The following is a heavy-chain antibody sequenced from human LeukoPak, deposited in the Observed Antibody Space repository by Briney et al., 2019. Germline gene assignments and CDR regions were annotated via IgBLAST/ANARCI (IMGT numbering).Heavy chain of an antibody. CDR3: ASGIVHYYDSSGYYSYFDY. CDR2: INHSGST. Sequence: SETLSLTCAVYGGSFSAYYWSWIRQPPGEGLEWIWEINHSGSTNYNPSLKSRVTISVDTSKNQFSLTLSSVTAADTAVYYCASGIVHYYDSSGYYSYFDYWGQGTLVTVSS. CDR1: GGSFSAYY. D-gene: IGHD3-22*01. V-gene: IGHV4-34*01. J-gene: IGHJ4*02.